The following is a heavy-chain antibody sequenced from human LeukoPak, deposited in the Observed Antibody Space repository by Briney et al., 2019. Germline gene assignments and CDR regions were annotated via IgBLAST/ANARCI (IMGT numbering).Heavy chain of an antibody. D-gene: IGHD5-12*01. V-gene: IGHV3-21*04. Sequence: PGGSLRLSCAASGFDFESYTMTWVRQAPGKGLEWVSLISATSSDINYAESVRGRFTITRDSAKNSLFLQMDSLRVEDTAIYYCAKGLFSAFDKYLDSWGQGTLVTVSS. CDR3: AKGLFSAFDKYLDS. J-gene: IGHJ4*02. CDR2: ISATSSDI. CDR1: GFDFESYT.